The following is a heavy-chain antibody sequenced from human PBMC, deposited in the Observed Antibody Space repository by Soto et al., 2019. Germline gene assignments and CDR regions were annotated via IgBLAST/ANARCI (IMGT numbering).Heavy chain of an antibody. CDR1: GYSFTSYW. CDR2: IYPGDSDT. CDR3: ASRREYCSGGSCRTLDAFDI. J-gene: IGHJ3*02. Sequence: ESLKISCKGSGYSFTSYWIGWVRQMPGKGLEWMGIIYPGDSDTRYSPSFQGQVTISADKSISTAYLQWSSLKASDTAMYYCASRREYCSGGSCRTLDAFDIWGQGTMVTVSS. V-gene: IGHV5-51*01. D-gene: IGHD2-15*01.